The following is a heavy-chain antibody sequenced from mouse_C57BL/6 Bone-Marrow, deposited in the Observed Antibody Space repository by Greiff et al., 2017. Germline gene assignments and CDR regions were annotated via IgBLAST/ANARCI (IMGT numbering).Heavy chain of an antibody. V-gene: IGHV1-74*01. Sequence: QVQLQQPGAELVKPGASVKVSCKASGYTFTSYWMHWVKQRPGQGLEWIGRIHPSDSDTNYNQKFKGKATLTVDKSSSTAYMQLSSLTSEDSAVYDCAILYGSSLAWFAYWGQGTLVTVSA. CDR1: GYTFTSYW. CDR3: AILYGSSLAWFAY. J-gene: IGHJ3*01. D-gene: IGHD1-1*01. CDR2: IHPSDSDT.